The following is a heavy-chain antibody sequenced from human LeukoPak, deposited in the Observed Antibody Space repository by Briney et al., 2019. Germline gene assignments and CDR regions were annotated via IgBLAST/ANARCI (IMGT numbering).Heavy chain of an antibody. D-gene: IGHD3-16*01. J-gene: IGHJ1*01. CDR1: GFSFRTYG. Sequence: GGSLRLSCAASGFSFRTYGMHWVRQAPGKGLEWVAVAYGDGSDKYYIDSVKGRFTISKDISKNALYVQMNSLRAEDTTVYYCATGGNYYYTHWGQGTLVTVSS. V-gene: IGHV3-33*01. CDR2: AYGDGSDK. CDR3: ATGGNYYYTH.